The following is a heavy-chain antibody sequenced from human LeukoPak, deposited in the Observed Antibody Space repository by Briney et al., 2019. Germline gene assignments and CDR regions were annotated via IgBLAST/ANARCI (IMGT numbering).Heavy chain of an antibody. CDR2: IFYSGNP. D-gene: IGHD4-17*01. CDR1: GDSVGSYY. Sequence: SETLSLTCIVSGDSVGSYYWNWIRQTPGKELEWIGYIFYSGNPTYNPSLNSRATISLHTSKNQFSLKLRSVTAADTAVYYCARDLVTVTKGFDIWGQGTMVSASS. CDR3: ARDLVTVTKGFDI. J-gene: IGHJ3*02. V-gene: IGHV4-59*02.